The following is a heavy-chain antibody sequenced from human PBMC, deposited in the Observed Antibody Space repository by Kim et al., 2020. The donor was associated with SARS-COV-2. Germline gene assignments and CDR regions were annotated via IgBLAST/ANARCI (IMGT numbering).Heavy chain of an antibody. CDR1: GGSVNSGNDY. Sequence: SETLSLTCTVSGGSVNSGNDYWTWIRQPPGKGLEWIGHIYDSGATNYNPSLKSRVTISVDTSKNQFSLKLRSVTAADTAVYYCAGGGASVNYDILTGYYDHWGQGTLVTVSS. CDR2: IYDSGAT. CDR3: AGGGASVNYDILTGYYDH. D-gene: IGHD3-9*01. V-gene: IGHV4-61*01. J-gene: IGHJ4*02.